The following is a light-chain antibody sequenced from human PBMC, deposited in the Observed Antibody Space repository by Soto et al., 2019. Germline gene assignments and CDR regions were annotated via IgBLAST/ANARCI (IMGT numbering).Light chain of an antibody. CDR1: QSVSSSY. CDR2: GAS. Sequence: EIVLTQSPGTLSFSPWERSTLSCRASQSVSSSYLAWYQQKPGQAPRLLIYGASSRATGIPDRFSGSGSGTDFTLTISRLEPEDFAVYYCQQYGSSRATFGGGTKVDIK. J-gene: IGKJ4*01. V-gene: IGKV3-20*01. CDR3: QQYGSSRAT.